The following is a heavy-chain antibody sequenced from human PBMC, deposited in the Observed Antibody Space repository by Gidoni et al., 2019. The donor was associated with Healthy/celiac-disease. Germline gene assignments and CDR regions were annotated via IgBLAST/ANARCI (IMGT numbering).Heavy chain of an antibody. J-gene: IGHJ5*02. V-gene: IGHV1-24*01. CDR3: ATDYPRRYYGSGSYPNWFDP. CDR1: GYTLTELS. CDR2: FDPEDGET. D-gene: IGHD3-10*01. Sequence: QVQLVQSGAEVKKPGASVKVSCKVSGYTLTELSMHWVRQAPGKGLEWMGGFDPEDGETIYAQKFQGRVTMTEDTSTDTAYMELSSLRSEDTAVYYCATDYPRRYYGSGSYPNWFDPWGQGTLVTVSS.